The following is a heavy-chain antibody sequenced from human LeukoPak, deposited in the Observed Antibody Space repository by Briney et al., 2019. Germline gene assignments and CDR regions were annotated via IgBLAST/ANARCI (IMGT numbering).Heavy chain of an antibody. CDR3: AKDGDCSSTSCPETSYYYYYYMDV. Sequence: GGSLRLSCAASGFTFDDYAMHWVRQAPGKGLEWVSLISWDGGSTYYADSVKGRFTTSRDNSKNSLYLQMNSLRAEDTALYYCAKDGDCSSTSCPETSYYYYYYMDVWGKGTTVTVSS. CDR1: GFTFDDYA. J-gene: IGHJ6*03. D-gene: IGHD2-2*01. V-gene: IGHV3-43D*03. CDR2: ISWDGGST.